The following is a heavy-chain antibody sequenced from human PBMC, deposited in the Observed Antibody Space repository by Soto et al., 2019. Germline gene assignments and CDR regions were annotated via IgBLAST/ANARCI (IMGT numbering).Heavy chain of an antibody. CDR2: ISAYNGNT. CDR1: GYTFSNSC. Sequence: QVQLLQSGAEVKKPGASVKVSCKASGYTFSNSCISWVRQAPGQGLEWMGWISAYNGNTKYGQNFQGRVTMNTDTSKRTAYMDLRSRRSDYTAVYYCARDKYSTITPPDVWGQGTTVTVSS. CDR3: ARDKYSTITPPDV. V-gene: IGHV1-18*04. J-gene: IGHJ6*02. D-gene: IGHD3-3*01.